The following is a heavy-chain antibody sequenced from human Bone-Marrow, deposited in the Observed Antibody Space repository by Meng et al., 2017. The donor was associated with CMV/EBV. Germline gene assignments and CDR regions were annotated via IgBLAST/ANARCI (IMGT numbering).Heavy chain of an antibody. V-gene: IGHV3-30*02. D-gene: IGHD6-19*01. CDR2: IWYDGSNK. CDR1: GFTFSSYG. Sequence: GGSLRLSCAASGFTFSSYGMHWVRQAPGKGLEWVAVIWYDGSNKYYADSVKGRFTISRDNSKNTLYLQMNSLRAEDTAVYYCAKESKYSSGWPGGMDAWGQGTTVTVSS. CDR3: AKESKYSSGWPGGMDA. J-gene: IGHJ6*02.